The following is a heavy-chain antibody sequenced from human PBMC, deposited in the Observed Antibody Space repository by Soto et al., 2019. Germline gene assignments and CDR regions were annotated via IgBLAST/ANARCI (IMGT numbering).Heavy chain of an antibody. CDR2: INPDGNPR. D-gene: IGHD2-2*01. Sequence: GGSLRLSCVASGFTFSSYWIHWLQKAPGRELVWVSEINPDGNPRNYAYSVKGRFTISRDNAKNTLYLQMNSLTAEDTAVYFCASLSAPVDFWGRGTLVTVSS. V-gene: IGHV3-74*01. CDR3: ASLSAPVDF. J-gene: IGHJ4*02. CDR1: GFTFSSYW.